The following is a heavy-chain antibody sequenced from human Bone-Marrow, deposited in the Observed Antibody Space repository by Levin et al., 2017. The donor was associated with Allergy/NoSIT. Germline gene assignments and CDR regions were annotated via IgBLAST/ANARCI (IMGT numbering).Heavy chain of an antibody. CDR1: GFTFSSYA. D-gene: IGHD3-16*01. CDR2: ISSNGGST. J-gene: IGHJ3*02. Sequence: PGGSLRLSCSASGFTFSSYAMHWVRQAPGKGLEYVSAISSNGGSTYYADSVKGRFTISRDNSKNTLYLQMSSLRAEDTAVYYCVKIYDYIWGSQSDAFDIWGQGTMVTVSS. V-gene: IGHV3-64D*06. CDR3: VKIYDYIWGSQSDAFDI.